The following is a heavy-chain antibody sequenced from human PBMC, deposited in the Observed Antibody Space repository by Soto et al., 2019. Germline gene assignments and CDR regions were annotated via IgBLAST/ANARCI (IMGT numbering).Heavy chain of an antibody. J-gene: IGHJ6*02. CDR3: ARVIYGGWSTIKDYYYYAMDV. D-gene: IGHD5-12*01. Sequence: EVQLVESGGGSVQPGGSLRLSCAASGFSFSTYDMNWVRQAPGKGLEWVSYISGGSSRIFYADSVKGRFTISRDNAKNSLYLQMNSLRDEDTGVYYCARVIYGGWSTIKDYYYYAMDVWGQGTTVTVSS. CDR2: ISGGSSRI. V-gene: IGHV3-48*02. CDR1: GFSFSTYD.